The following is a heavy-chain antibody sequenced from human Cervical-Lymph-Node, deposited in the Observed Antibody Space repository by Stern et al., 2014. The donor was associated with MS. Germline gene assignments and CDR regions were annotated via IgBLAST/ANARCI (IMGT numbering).Heavy chain of an antibody. J-gene: IGHJ6*02. CDR3: ARHCSSNSCFRYYGMDV. CDR2: IRSSGTNK. CDR1: GFISSSYG. Sequence: VQLVESGGGLLKPGGSLRLSCAASGFISSSYGMHWVRQAPGQGLEWVSSIRSSGTNKYYADSVKGRLTISRDNAKTSLYLQMNSLRAEDTGIYYCARHCSSNSCFRYYGMDVWGQGTPVTVSS. V-gene: IGHV3-21*01. D-gene: IGHD2-2*01.